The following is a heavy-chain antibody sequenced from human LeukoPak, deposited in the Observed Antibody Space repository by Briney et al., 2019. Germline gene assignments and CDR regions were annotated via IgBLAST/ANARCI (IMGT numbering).Heavy chain of an antibody. CDR3: ARGELELRSYYYYYYMDV. V-gene: IGHV4-38-2*02. CDR1: GYSISSGYY. D-gene: IGHD1-7*01. Sequence: SETLSLTCTVSGYSISSGYYWGWIRQPPGKGLEWIGSIYHSGSTYYNPSLKSRVTMSVDTSKNQFSLKLSSVTAADTAVYYCARGELELRSYYYYYYMDVWGKGTTVTVSS. CDR2: IYHSGST. J-gene: IGHJ6*03.